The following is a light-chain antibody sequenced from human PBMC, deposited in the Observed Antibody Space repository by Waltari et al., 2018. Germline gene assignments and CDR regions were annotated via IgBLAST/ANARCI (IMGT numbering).Light chain of an antibody. V-gene: IGKV3-11*01. CDR3: QERSNWPGGA. Sequence: EIVLTQSPATLSLSPGERATLSCRASQSVRTYLAWYQHRPGQAPRLLIYDASNRATGVPARFSGSGSGTDVTLTISGLQPGDVAVYYCQERSNWPGGAFGGGTKVEIK. CDR1: QSVRTY. CDR2: DAS. J-gene: IGKJ4*01.